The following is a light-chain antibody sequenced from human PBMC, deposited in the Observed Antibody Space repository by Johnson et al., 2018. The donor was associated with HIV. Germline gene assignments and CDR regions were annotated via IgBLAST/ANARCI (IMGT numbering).Light chain of an antibody. CDR3: GTWDSSLRGV. V-gene: IGLV1-51*01. J-gene: IGLJ1*01. CDR2: ENN. CDR1: SSNIGNNY. Sequence: QSVLTQPPSVSAAPGQKVTISCSGSSSNIGNNYVSWYQQLPGTAPKLLIYENNKRPSGIPDQFSGSKSGTSATLGITGLQTGDEADYYYGTWDSSLRGVFGTGTKVTVL.